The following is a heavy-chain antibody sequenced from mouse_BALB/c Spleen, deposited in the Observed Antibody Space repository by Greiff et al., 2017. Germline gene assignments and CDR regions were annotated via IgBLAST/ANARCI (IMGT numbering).Heavy chain of an antibody. CDR3: ARDYRYDGPLDY. CDR2: INPYNGAT. J-gene: IGHJ3*01. V-gene: IGHV1-42*01. Sequence: EVQLQQSGPDLVKPGASVKISCKASGYSFTGYYMHWVKQSPVKGLEWIGRINPYNGATSYNQKFKDKASLTVDKSSSTAYMQLHSLTSEDSAVYYCARDYRYDGPLDYWGEGTMVTVSA. CDR1: GYSFTGYY. D-gene: IGHD2-14*01.